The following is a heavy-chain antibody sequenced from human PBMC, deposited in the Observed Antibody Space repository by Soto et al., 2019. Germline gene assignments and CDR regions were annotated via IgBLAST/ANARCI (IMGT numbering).Heavy chain of an antibody. CDR3: AKDETASDYSNYTLA. D-gene: IGHD4-4*01. Sequence: GGSLRLSCAASGFTFSSYGMHWVRQAPGKGLEWVAVISYDGSNKYYADSVKGRFTISRDNSKNTLYLQMNSLRAEDTAVYYCAKDETASDYSNYTLAWGQGTLVTVSS. J-gene: IGHJ5*02. CDR1: GFTFSSYG. V-gene: IGHV3-30*18. CDR2: ISYDGSNK.